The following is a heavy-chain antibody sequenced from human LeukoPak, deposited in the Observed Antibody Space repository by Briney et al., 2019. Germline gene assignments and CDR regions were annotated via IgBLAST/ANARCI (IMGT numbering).Heavy chain of an antibody. D-gene: IGHD5-12*01. CDR1: GYTITCSY. V-gene: IGHV1-2*02. CDR3: ARDRGYSGYDV. CDR2: ISPNTGGT. J-gene: IGHJ4*02. Sequence: ASVKVSCKASGYTITCSYMHWVRQAPGQGLEWLGWISPNTGGTHYAQNFQDRVTMTRDTSISTAYMDLSRLRSDDTAVYYCARDRGYSGYDVWGQGTLVTVSS.